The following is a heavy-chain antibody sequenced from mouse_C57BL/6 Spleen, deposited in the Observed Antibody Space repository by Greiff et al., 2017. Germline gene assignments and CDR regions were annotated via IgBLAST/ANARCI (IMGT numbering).Heavy chain of an antibody. D-gene: IGHD1-1*01. CDR2: IDPSDSYT. CDR1: GYTFTSYW. CDR3: AREGDYYGSSPFDY. J-gene: IGHJ2*01. V-gene: IGHV1-59*01. Sequence: VQLQQSGAELVRPGTSVKLSCKASGYTFTSYWMHWVKQRPGQGLEWIGVIDPSDSYTNYNQKFKGKATLTVDTSSSTAYMQLSSLTSEDSAVYYCAREGDYYGSSPFDYWGQGTTLTVSS.